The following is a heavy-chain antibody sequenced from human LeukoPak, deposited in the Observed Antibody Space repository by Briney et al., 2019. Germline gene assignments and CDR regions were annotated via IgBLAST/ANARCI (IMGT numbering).Heavy chain of an antibody. J-gene: IGHJ6*03. CDR2: IRSKAYGGTT. Sequence: GRSLRLSCTASGFTFGDYGMSWVRQAPGKGLEWVGFIRSKAYGGTTEYAASVKGRFTISRDDSKSIAYLQMNSLKTEDTAVYYCTRDSGYSNFGYYYYIDVWGKGTTDTVSS. CDR3: TRDSGYSNFGYYYYIDV. V-gene: IGHV3-49*04. CDR1: GFTFGDYG. D-gene: IGHD4-11*01.